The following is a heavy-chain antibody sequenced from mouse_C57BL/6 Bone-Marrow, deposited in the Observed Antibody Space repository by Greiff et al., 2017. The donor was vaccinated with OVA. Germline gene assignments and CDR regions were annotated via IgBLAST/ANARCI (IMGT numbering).Heavy chain of an antibody. V-gene: IGHV5-12-2*01. Sequence: EVKLMESGGGLVQPGGSLKLSCAASGFNFSSYIMSWVRQAPEKRLAWVAYISNGGGSTYYLDTVKGRFIISRDNAKNTLYLQMSSLKSEDTATYYCARHDYGRFAYWGPGTLVTVSA. CDR1: GFNFSSYI. CDR2: ISNGGGST. CDR3: ARHDYGRFAY. D-gene: IGHD1-2*01. J-gene: IGHJ3*01.